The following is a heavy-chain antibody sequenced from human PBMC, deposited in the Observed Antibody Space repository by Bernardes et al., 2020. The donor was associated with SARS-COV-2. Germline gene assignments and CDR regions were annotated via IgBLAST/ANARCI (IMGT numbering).Heavy chain of an antibody. CDR2: IWYDGSNK. CDR1: GFTFSSYG. Sequence: GGSLRLSCAASGFTFSSYGMHWVRQAPGKGLEWVAVIWYDGSNKYYADSVKGRFTISRDNSKNTLYLQMNSLRAEDTAVYYCARDGSATGLGYYYGMDVWGQGTTVTVSS. V-gene: IGHV3-33*01. CDR3: ARDGSATGLGYYYGMDV. D-gene: IGHD4-4*01. J-gene: IGHJ6*02.